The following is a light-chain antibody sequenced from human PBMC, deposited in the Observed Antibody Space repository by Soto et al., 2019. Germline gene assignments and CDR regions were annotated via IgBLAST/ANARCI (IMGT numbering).Light chain of an antibody. CDR1: SSDVGGSNY. J-gene: IGLJ3*02. Sequence: QSVLTQPPSASGSPGQSVTISCTGTSSDVGGSNYVSWYQQHPDRAPKLIIYDVTKRPSGVPDRFSGSKSGNTASLTVSGLQAEDEADYYCSSNAGSNKRVFGGGTKLTV. CDR3: SSNAGSNKRV. CDR2: DVT. V-gene: IGLV2-8*01.